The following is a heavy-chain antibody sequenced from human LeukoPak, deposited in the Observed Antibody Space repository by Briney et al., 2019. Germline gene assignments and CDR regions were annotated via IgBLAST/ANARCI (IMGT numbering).Heavy chain of an antibody. CDR1: GGTFSSYA. CDR2: MIPIFGTA. V-gene: IGHV1-69*05. Sequence: ASVKVSCKASGGTFSSYAISWVRQAPGQGLEWMGRMIPIFGTANYAQKFQGRVTITTDESTSTAYMELSSLRSEDTAVYYCAGFMGLYVWGSYRSHDAFDIWGQGTMVTVSS. D-gene: IGHD3-16*02. CDR3: AGFMGLYVWGSYRSHDAFDI. J-gene: IGHJ3*02.